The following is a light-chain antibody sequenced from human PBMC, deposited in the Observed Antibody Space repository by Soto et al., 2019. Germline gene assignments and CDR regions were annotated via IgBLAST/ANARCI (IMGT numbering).Light chain of an antibody. Sequence: QSLLTQPASVSGSPGQSITMSCTGTSSDVGNYKYVSWYQQHPGKAPKLMIYEVSNRPSGVSNRFSGSKSGNTASLTISGLQAEDETDYYCFSYTSSGTYVFGTGTKVTVL. CDR2: EVS. J-gene: IGLJ1*01. CDR3: FSYTSSGTYV. CDR1: SSDVGNYKY. V-gene: IGLV2-14*01.